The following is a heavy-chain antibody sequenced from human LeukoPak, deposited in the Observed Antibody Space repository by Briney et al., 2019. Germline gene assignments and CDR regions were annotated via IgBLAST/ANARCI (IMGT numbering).Heavy chain of an antibody. Sequence: GGSLRLSCEASGFPFSSYAMNWVRQAPGKGLEWVSTISGSGGSTYYADSVKVRFTISRDKSKNTVYLQMNSLRAEDTAVYYCAKERGYGYNHIDYWGQGTLVTVSS. D-gene: IGHD5-24*01. CDR1: GFPFSSYA. J-gene: IGHJ4*02. CDR3: AKERGYGYNHIDY. CDR2: ISGSGGST. V-gene: IGHV3-23*01.